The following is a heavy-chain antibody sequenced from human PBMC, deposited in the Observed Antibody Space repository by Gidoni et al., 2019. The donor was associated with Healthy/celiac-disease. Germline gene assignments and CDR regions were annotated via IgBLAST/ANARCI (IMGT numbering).Heavy chain of an antibody. CDR3: ARDGRYCSSTSCQWDYYYGMDV. V-gene: IGHV3-21*01. Sequence: EVQLVESGGGLVKPGGSLRLSCAASGFTFSSYSMNWVRQAPGKGLEWGSSISSSSSYIYYADSVKGRFTISRDNAKNSLYLQMNSLRAEDTAVYYCARDGRYCSSTSCQWDYYYGMDVWGQGTTVTVSS. J-gene: IGHJ6*02. D-gene: IGHD2-2*01. CDR1: GFTFSSYS. CDR2: ISSSSSYI.